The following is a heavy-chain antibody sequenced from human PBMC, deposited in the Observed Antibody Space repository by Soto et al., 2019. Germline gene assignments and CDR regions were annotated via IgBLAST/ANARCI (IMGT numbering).Heavy chain of an antibody. CDR1: GFSLSNSGVG. Sequence: SGPTLVNPTQTLTPTYTFSGFSLSNSGVGAGWIRQPPGKALEWLALIYWNDDKRYSPSLKSRLTITKDTSKNQVVLTMTNMDPVDTATYYCAHRPESYGDYIYFDYWGQGTLVTVSS. D-gene: IGHD4-17*01. CDR2: IYWNDDK. J-gene: IGHJ4*02. V-gene: IGHV2-5*01. CDR3: AHRPESYGDYIYFDY.